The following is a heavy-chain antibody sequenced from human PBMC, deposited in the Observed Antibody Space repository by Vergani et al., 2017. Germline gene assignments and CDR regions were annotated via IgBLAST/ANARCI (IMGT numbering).Heavy chain of an antibody. D-gene: IGHD3-22*01. Sequence: QVQLLESGGGLVKPGGSLRLSCAASGFTFSDYYMSWIRQAPGKGLEWVSYISSSSSYTNYADSVKGRFTISRDNAKNSLYLQMNSLRAEDTAVYYCARDIGDYYDSSGYYYHDYWGQGTLVTVSS. V-gene: IGHV3-11*05. CDR3: ARDIGDYYDSSGYYYHDY. CDR1: GFTFSDYY. J-gene: IGHJ4*02. CDR2: ISSSSSYT.